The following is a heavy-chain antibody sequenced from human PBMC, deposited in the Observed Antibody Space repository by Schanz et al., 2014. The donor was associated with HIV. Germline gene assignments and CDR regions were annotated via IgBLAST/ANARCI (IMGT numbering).Heavy chain of an antibody. Sequence: EVQLVESGGGLVQPGGSLRLSCVASGFTFGTKWMYWVRQGPGKGLAWVSYITPDGSVTYADSVKGRFTTSRDSSKNTLFLQMNSLRVEDTATYYCRVFMGAFEVWGQGTMVTVSS. V-gene: IGHV3-74*02. CDR2: ITPDGSVT. J-gene: IGHJ3*01. CDR1: GFTFGTKW. D-gene: IGHD6-13*01. CDR3: RVFMGAFEV.